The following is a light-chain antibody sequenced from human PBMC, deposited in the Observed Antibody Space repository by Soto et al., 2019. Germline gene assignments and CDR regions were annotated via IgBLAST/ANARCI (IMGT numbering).Light chain of an antibody. CDR1: SSNIGAGYD. V-gene: IGLV1-40*01. CDR3: QSYDSSMSGYV. CDR2: GNS. J-gene: IGLJ1*01. Sequence: SVLTQPPSVSGSPGQWVTISCTGSSSNIGAGYDVHWYQQLPGTAPKLLIYGNSNRPSGVPDRFSGSKSGTSASLAITGLQAEDEADYYCQSYDSSMSGYVFGTGTKVTVL.